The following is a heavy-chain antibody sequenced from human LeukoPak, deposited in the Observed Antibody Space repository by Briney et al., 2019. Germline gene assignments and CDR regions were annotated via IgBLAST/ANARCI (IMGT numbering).Heavy chain of an antibody. CDR3: ATEGSYSYAL. Sequence: PGGSLRLSCPASGFTFSSYAMHWVRQAPGKGLEWVAVISYDGSNKYYADSVKGRFTISRDNSKNTLYLQMNSLRAEDTAVYYCATEGSYSYALWGQGTLVTVSS. CDR1: GFTFSSYA. D-gene: IGHD5-18*01. CDR2: ISYDGSNK. J-gene: IGHJ4*02. V-gene: IGHV3-30-3*01.